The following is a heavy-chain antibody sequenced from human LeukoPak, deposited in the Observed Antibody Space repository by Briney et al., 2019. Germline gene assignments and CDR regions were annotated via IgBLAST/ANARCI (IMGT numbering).Heavy chain of an antibody. CDR3: ARGPWDYGDYRWFDP. CDR1: GGSFSGYY. CDR2: ISHSVGT. V-gene: IGHV4-34*01. Sequence: SETLSLTCAVYGGSFSGYYWSWIRQPPGKGLEWIGEISHSVGTNYNPSLKSRVTISVDTSKNQFSLKLSSVTAADTAVYYCARGPWDYGDYRWFDPWGQGTLVTVSS. J-gene: IGHJ5*02. D-gene: IGHD4-17*01.